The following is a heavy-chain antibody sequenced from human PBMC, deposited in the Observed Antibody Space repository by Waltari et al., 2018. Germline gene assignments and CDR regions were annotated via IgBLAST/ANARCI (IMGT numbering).Heavy chain of an antibody. Sequence: QVRLEQCGAGLLKPSETLSLTCAVYGGSFRGYYCSWIRPPPEKGPEWIGEITHTGKTNYNPSLRGRITMSVDTSKNQFSLKMTSVTAADTALYYCARERQLELGRTGVLDPWSRGTPVTVSS. V-gene: IGHV4-34*02. CDR3: ARERQLELGRTGVLDP. D-gene: IGHD1-1*01. CDR1: GGSFRGYY. J-gene: IGHJ5*02. CDR2: ITHTGKT.